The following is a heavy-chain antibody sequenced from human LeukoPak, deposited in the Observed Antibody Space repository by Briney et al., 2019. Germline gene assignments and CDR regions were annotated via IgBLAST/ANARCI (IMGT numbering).Heavy chain of an antibody. CDR2: INPSDDTT. CDR1: GYTFTSYN. D-gene: IGHD6-13*01. J-gene: IGHJ5*02. V-gene: IGHV1-46*01. CDR3: ARDLGMNWFDP. Sequence: ASVKVSCKASGYTFTSYNMHWVRQAPGQGLEWMGIINPSDDTTSYAQKFQGRVTMTRDTSTSTVYMELSSLRSEDSAVYYCARDLGMNWFDPWGQGTLVTVSS.